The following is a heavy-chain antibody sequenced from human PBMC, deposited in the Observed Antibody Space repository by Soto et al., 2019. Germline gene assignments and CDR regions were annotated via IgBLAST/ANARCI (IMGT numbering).Heavy chain of an antibody. CDR3: ARDFKQLWAHIDY. D-gene: IGHD5-18*01. CDR2: ISYDGSNK. V-gene: IGHV3-30-3*01. J-gene: IGHJ4*02. CDR1: GFTFSSYA. Sequence: PGGSLRLSCAASGFTFSSYAMHWVRQAPGKGLEWVAVISYDGSNKYYADSVKGRFTISRDNSKNTLYLQMNSLRAEDTAVYYCARDFKQLWAHIDYWGQGTLVTVSS.